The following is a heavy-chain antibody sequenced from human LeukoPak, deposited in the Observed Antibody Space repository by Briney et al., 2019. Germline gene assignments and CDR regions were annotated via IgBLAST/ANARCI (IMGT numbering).Heavy chain of an antibody. D-gene: IGHD1-26*01. CDR3: AKVYSGSCDY. CDR2: ISYDGSNK. J-gene: IGHJ4*02. V-gene: IGHV3-30-3*02. CDR1: GFTFSSYA. Sequence: GGSLRLSCAAPGFTFSSYAMHWVRQAPGKGLEWVAVISYDGSNKYYADSVKGRFTISRDNSKNTLYLQMNSLRAEDTAVYYCAKVYSGSCDYWGQGTLVTVSS.